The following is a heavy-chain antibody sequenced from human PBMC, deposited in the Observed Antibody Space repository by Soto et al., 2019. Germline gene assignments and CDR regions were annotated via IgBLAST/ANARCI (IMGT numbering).Heavy chain of an antibody. D-gene: IGHD3-10*01. V-gene: IGHV3-23*01. J-gene: IGHJ4*02. Sequence: GVSMRLSCAASGFTISSYAMSWVRQAPGKGLEWVSVISGSGDSTYYADSVKGRFTISRDNSKNTLYLQMNSLRAEDTAVYYCAKRGSGSYFDYWGQGTLVTVSS. CDR3: AKRGSGSYFDY. CDR1: GFTISSYA. CDR2: ISGSGDST.